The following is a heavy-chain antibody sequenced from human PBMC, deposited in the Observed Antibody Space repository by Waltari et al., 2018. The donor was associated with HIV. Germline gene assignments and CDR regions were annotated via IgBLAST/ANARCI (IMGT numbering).Heavy chain of an antibody. Sequence: EVRLVESGGGPVQPGGSLRLSCAVSGFTISLYNMNLVRQTPGKGLEWVAYISGDRKKKYYADSVKGRFIISKDNGQNFLHLQMDRLSVDDSAKYFCAREVTSSKVMNYWGQGTPVIVSS. CDR1: GFTISLYN. D-gene: IGHD2-21*02. V-gene: IGHV3-48*03. CDR3: AREVTSSKVMNY. CDR2: ISGDRKKK. J-gene: IGHJ4*02.